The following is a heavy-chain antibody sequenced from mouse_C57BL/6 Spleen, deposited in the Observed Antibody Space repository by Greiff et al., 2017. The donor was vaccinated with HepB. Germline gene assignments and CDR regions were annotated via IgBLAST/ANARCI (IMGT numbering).Heavy chain of an antibody. V-gene: IGHV5-9-1*02. J-gene: IGHJ4*01. Sequence: EVQRVESGEGLVKPGGSLKLSCAASGFTFSSYAMSWVRQTPEKRLEWVAYISSGGDYIYYADTVKGRFTISRDNARNTLYLQMSSLKSEDTAMYYCTRAHYGSSHYYAMDYWGQGTSVTVSS. CDR1: GFTFSSYA. CDR3: TRAHYGSSHYYAMDY. CDR2: ISSGGDYI. D-gene: IGHD1-1*01.